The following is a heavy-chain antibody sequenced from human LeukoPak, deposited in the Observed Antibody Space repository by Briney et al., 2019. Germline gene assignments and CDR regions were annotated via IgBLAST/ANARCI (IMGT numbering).Heavy chain of an antibody. J-gene: IGHJ6*02. CDR3: ARETITIFGVVYYYYGMDV. CDR1: GFTFSSYW. V-gene: IGHV3-7*03. CDR2: IKQDGSEK. D-gene: IGHD3-3*01. Sequence: GGSLRLSCAASGFTFSSYWMSWVRQAPGKGLEWVANIKQDGSEKYYVDSVKGRFTISRDNAKNSLYLQMNSLRAEDTAVYYRARETITIFGVVYYYYGMDVWGQGTTVTVSS.